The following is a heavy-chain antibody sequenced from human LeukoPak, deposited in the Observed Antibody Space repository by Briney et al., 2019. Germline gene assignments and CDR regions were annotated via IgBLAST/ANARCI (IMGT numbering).Heavy chain of an antibody. V-gene: IGHV4-34*01. CDR2: INHSGST. J-gene: IGHJ4*02. CDR3: ASRGRAVAGTYFDY. D-gene: IGHD6-19*01. Sequence: SETLSLTCAVYGGSFSGYYWSWIRQPPGKGLEWIGEINHSGSTNYNPSLKSRVTISVDTSKNQVSLKLSSVTAADTAVYYCASRGRAVAGTYFDYWGQGTLVTVSS. CDR1: GGSFSGYY.